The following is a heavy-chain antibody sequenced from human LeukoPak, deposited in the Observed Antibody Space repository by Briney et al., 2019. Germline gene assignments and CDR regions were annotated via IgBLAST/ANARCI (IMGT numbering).Heavy chain of an antibody. D-gene: IGHD4-17*01. CDR3: ASYYGHYTRNWMDT. V-gene: IGHV1-2*02. CDR2: IHPSSGDT. J-gene: IGHJ5*02. Sequence: ASVKVSCKASGYTFTDYYMHWVRQAPGQGLEWMGWIHPSSGDTKSAQRFQGRVTMTRDTSISTAYMELTRLTSDDTAVYYCASYYGHYTRNWMDTWGQGTLVTVSS. CDR1: GYTFTDYY.